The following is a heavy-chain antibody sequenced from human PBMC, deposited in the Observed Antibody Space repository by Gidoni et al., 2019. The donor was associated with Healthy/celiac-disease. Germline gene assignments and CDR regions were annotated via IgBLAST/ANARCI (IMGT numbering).Heavy chain of an antibody. Sequence: QVQLVQSGAAVKKPGASVKVSCQASGYTFTSYGISWVRQAPGQGLEWMGWISAYNGNTNYAQKLQGRVTMTTDTSTSTAYMELRSLRSDDTAVYYCARVRDGSYSRGYFDLWGRGTLVTVSS. J-gene: IGHJ2*01. D-gene: IGHD1-26*01. CDR1: GYTFTSYG. CDR3: ARVRDGSYSRGYFDL. V-gene: IGHV1-18*01. CDR2: ISAYNGNT.